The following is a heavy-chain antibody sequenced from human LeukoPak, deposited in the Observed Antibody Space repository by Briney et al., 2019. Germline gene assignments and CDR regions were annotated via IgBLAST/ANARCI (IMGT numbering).Heavy chain of an antibody. CDR3: ARVSCSGGSCYFDY. CDR2: INTDGSST. J-gene: IGHJ4*02. V-gene: IGHV3-74*01. Sequence: GGTLRLSCAASGFTFSSYWMHWVRQAPGKGLVWVSRINTDGSSTSYADSVKGRFTISRDNAKNTLYLQMNSLRAEDTALYHCARVSCSGGSCYFDYWGQGTLVTVSS. D-gene: IGHD2-15*01. CDR1: GFTFSSYW.